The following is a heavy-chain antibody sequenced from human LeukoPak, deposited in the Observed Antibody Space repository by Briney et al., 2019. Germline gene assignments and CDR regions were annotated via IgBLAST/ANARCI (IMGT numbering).Heavy chain of an antibody. CDR2: IYYSGST. V-gene: IGHV4-59*01. J-gene: IGHJ4*01. Sequence: PSETLSLTCTVSGGSISSYYWSWIRQPPGKGLEWIGYIYYSGSTNYSPSLKSRVTISVDTSKIQFSLKLSSVTTADTAVYYCARTGDYVGYWGQEPWSPSPQ. CDR3: ARTGDYVGY. CDR1: GGSISSYY.